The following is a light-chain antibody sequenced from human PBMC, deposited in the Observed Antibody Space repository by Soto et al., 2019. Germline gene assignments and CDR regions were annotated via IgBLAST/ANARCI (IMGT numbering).Light chain of an antibody. J-gene: IGKJ1*01. Sequence: DIQMTQSPSTLSASVGDRVTVTCRASQSISRWMAWSQQKPGKAPKLLIYDASSLESGVPSRFSGSGSGTEFTLTISSLQPDDFATYYCQQYSNYWTFGQGTKVEIK. CDR3: QQYSNYWT. CDR1: QSISRW. V-gene: IGKV1-5*01. CDR2: DAS.